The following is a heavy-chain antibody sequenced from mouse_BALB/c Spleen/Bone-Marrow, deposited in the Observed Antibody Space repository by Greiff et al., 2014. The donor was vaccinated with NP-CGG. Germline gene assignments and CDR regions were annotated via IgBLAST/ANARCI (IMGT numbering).Heavy chain of an antibody. D-gene: IGHD2-1*01. Sequence: VQLKESGPELVKPGASVKISCKASGYSFTGYFMNWVMQSHGKSLEWIGRINPYNGDTFYNQKFKGKATLTVDKSSSTAHMELRSLASKDSAVYYCARGGNYQAWFAYWGQGTLVTVSA. CDR1: GYSFTGYF. CDR2: INPYNGDT. CDR3: ARGGNYQAWFAY. J-gene: IGHJ3*01. V-gene: IGHV1-20*02.